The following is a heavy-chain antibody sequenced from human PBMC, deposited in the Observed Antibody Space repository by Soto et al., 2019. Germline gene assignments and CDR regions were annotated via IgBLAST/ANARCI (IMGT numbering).Heavy chain of an antibody. CDR1: GFTFSSYG. CDR2: IWYDGSNK. V-gene: IGHV3-33*01. Sequence: QVQLVESGGGVVQPGRSLRLSCAASGFTFSSYGMHWVRQAPGKGLEWVAVIWYDGSNKYYADSVKGRFTISRDNSKNTLYLQMNSLRAEDTAVYYCASEKQWLVDYWGQGTLVTVSS. D-gene: IGHD6-19*01. J-gene: IGHJ4*02. CDR3: ASEKQWLVDY.